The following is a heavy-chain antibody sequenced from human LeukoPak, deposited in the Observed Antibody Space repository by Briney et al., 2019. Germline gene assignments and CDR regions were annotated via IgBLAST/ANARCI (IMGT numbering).Heavy chain of an antibody. CDR2: ISAYNGNT. D-gene: IGHD6-13*01. CDR1: GYTFTSYR. J-gene: IGHJ5*02. V-gene: IGHV1-18*01. CDR3: ARGRPTTSIAAAGVNWFDP. Sequence: ASVNVSFKASGYTFTSYRISWVRQPPAQGLEWMGWISAYNGNTNYAQKLQGRVTMTTDTSTSTAYMELRSLRSDDTAVYYCARGRPTTSIAAAGVNWFDPWGQGTLVTVSS.